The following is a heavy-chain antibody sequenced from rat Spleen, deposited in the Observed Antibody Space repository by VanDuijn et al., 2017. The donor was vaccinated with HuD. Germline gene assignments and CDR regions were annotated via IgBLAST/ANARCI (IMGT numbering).Heavy chain of an antibody. V-gene: IGHV5-29*01. CDR1: GFTFSDYY. Sequence: EVQLVESDGGLVQPGRSLKLSCAASGFTFSDYYMAWVRQAPTKGLEWVATINYDGSSTYYRDSVKGRFTISRDNAKSTLYLQMDSLRSEDTATYYCARQASRSRMQYWRYWYFDVWGPGTMVTVSS. CDR3: ARQASRSRMQYWRYWYFDV. CDR2: INYDGSST. D-gene: IGHD4-2*01. J-gene: IGHJ1*01.